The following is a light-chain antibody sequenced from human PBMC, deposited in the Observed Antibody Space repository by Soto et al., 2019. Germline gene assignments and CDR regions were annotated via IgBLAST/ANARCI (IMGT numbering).Light chain of an antibody. Sequence: EIVLTQSPGTLSLSPGERATLSCRASRSVSSYLAWYQQKPGQAPRLLIYDASSRATGIPARFSGSGSGTDFTLTISRLEPEDFAVYYCQQYNNWPPITFGQGTRLEIK. CDR3: QQYNNWPPIT. J-gene: IGKJ5*01. CDR1: RSVSSY. CDR2: DAS. V-gene: IGKV3-11*01.